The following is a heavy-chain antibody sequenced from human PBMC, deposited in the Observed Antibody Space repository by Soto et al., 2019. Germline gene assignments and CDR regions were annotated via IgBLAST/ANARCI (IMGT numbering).Heavy chain of an antibody. Sequence: GGSLRLSCAASGFTFSSYAMSWVRQAPGKGLEWVSAISGSGGSTYYADSVKGRFTISRDNSKNTLYLQMNSLRAEDTAVYYCAKMGHCSSASCYSRYNWFDPWGQGTLVTVSS. J-gene: IGHJ5*02. D-gene: IGHD2-2*02. CDR2: ISGSGGST. V-gene: IGHV3-23*01. CDR1: GFTFSSYA. CDR3: AKMGHCSSASCYSRYNWFDP.